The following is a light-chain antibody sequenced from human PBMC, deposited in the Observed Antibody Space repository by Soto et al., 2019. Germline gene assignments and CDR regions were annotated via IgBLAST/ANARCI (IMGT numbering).Light chain of an antibody. CDR2: EVS. CDR1: SSDVGGYNF. CDR3: SSYAGSNNYV. J-gene: IGLJ3*02. Sequence: QSALTQPASVSGSPGQSITISCTGTSSDVGGYNFVSWYQHHPDKAPKLIIFEVSRRPSGVPDRFSGSKSGNTASLTVSGLQAEDEADYYCSSYAGSNNYVFGGGTKLTVL. V-gene: IGLV2-8*01.